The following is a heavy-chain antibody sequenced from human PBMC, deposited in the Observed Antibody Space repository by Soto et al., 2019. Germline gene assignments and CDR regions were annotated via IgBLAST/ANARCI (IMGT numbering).Heavy chain of an antibody. CDR3: ARRDMLNGYVYFDY. CDR1: GYTFTKYW. J-gene: IGHJ4*02. D-gene: IGHD3-9*01. V-gene: IGHV5-51*01. CDR2: IYPDDSDT. Sequence: PGESLKISCQASGYTFTKYWVGWVRQMPGKGLEWMGIIYPDDSDTRYSPSFQGHVTISADKSISTAYLQWSSLKASDSATYYCARRDMLNGYVYFDYWGQGTQVTDSS.